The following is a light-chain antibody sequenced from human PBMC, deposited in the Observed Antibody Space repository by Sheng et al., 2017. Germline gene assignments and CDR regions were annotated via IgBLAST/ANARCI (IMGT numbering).Light chain of an antibody. CDR1: TLEIG. V-gene: IGLV3-21*02. CDR3: QVFDGRSGHVV. CDR2: ADS. J-gene: IGLJ2*01. Sequence: SYVLTQPPSVSVAPGRDGQNHLWGNRTLEIGMCSGTSRGQARPLVMVVYADSDRPSGIPERLSGSNSGNTATLTISRVGSTGTEADYYCQVFDGRSGHVVFGGGTKLTVL.